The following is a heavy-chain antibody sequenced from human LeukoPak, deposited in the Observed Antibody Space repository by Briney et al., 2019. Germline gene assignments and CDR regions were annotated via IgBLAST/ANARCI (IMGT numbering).Heavy chain of an antibody. Sequence: SQTLSLTCTVSGGSISSGNHYWSWIRQHPERGLEWIGFIHYSGSTYYKPSLRSRVTISVDTSKNQFSLKLSSVTAADTAVYYCARERGYYDSSGYTYDAFDIWGQGTMVTVSS. V-gene: IGHV4-30-4*01. CDR1: GGSISSGNHY. CDR3: ARERGYYDSSGYTYDAFDI. J-gene: IGHJ3*02. CDR2: IHYSGST. D-gene: IGHD3-22*01.